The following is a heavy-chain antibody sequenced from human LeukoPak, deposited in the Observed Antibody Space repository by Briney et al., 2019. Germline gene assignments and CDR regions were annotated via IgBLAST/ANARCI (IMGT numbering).Heavy chain of an antibody. J-gene: IGHJ4*02. D-gene: IGHD5-12*01. Sequence: ASVKVSCKASVYTFTSYYMHWVRQAPGQGLEWMGILNPDDNSTKYAQKFQGRLTITRDTSISTAYMELSRLRSDDTAVYYCARGARYSGYIYFDYWGQGTLVTVSS. V-gene: IGHV1-46*01. CDR2: LNPDDNST. CDR1: VYTFTSYY. CDR3: ARGARYSGYIYFDY.